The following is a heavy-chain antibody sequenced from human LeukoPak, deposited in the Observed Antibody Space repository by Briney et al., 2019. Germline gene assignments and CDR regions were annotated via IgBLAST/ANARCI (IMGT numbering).Heavy chain of an antibody. J-gene: IGHJ4*02. CDR2: IYYSRST. Sequence: KTSERLSLTCTVSGGSICSYYCSWIRQPPRQGLGWSGYIYYSRSTNYNPSLKSRVTISVDTSKNQFSLKLSSVTAADTAVYYCARASRPTKKGTYYFDYWGQGTLVTVSS. CDR3: ARASRPTKKGTYYFDY. D-gene: IGHD1-1*01. V-gene: IGHV4-59*01. CDR1: GGSICSYY.